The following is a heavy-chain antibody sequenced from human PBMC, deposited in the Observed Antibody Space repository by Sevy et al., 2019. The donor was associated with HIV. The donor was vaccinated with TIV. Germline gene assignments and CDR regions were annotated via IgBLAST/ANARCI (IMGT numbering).Heavy chain of an antibody. CDR2: ISAYNGNT. V-gene: IGHV1-18*01. J-gene: IGHJ4*02. CDR3: AGGQAIIWGSYRLDY. D-gene: IGHD3-16*02. Sequence: ASVKVSCKASGYTFTSYGITWVRQAPGQGLEWMGWISAYNGNTNDAQNLQGRVTMTTDTSTSTAYMELRSLRSDDTAVYYCAGGQAIIWGSYRLDYWRQGTQVTVSS. CDR1: GYTFTSYG.